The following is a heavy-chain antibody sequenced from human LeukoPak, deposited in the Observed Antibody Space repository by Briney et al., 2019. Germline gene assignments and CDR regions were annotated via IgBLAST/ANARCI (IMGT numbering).Heavy chain of an antibody. V-gene: IGHV4-34*01. CDR1: GGSFSGYY. J-gene: IGHJ4*02. D-gene: IGHD6-13*01. CDR3: ARGLNPLSSWFSY. CDR2: INHSGST. Sequence: SETLSLTCAVYGGSFSGYYWSWIRQPPGKGLEWIGEINHSGSTNYNPSLKSRVTISVDTSKNQFSLKLSSVTAADTAVYYCARGLNPLSSWFSYRGQGTLVTVSS.